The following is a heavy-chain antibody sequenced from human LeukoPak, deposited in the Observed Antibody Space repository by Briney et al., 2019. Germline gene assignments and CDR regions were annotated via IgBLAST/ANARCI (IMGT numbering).Heavy chain of an antibody. J-gene: IGHJ6*03. V-gene: IGHV3-30*02. CDR2: IRYDGSNK. Sequence: GGSLRLSCAASGFTFSSYGMHLVRQAPGKGLEWVAFIRYDGSNKYYADSVKGRFTISRDNSKNTLYLQMNSLRAEDTAVYYCAKDGVAYYYYYMDVWGKGTTVTVSS. CDR3: AKDGVAYYYYYMDV. D-gene: IGHD2-8*01. CDR1: GFTFSSYG.